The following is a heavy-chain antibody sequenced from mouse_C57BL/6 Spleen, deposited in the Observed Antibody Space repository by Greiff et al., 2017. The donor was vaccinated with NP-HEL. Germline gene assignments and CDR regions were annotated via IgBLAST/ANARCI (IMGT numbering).Heavy chain of an antibody. D-gene: IGHD1-1*01. CDR3: EITTVVDYYAMDY. J-gene: IGHJ4*01. Sequence: EVQLQQSGPELVKPGASVKISCKASGYTFTDYYMNWVKQSHGKSLEWIGDINPNNGGTSYNQQFKGKATLTVAKSSSTAYIELRSLTSEDSAVYYCEITTVVDYYAMDYWGQGTSVTVSS. CDR2: INPNNGGT. CDR1: GYTFTDYY. V-gene: IGHV1-26*01.